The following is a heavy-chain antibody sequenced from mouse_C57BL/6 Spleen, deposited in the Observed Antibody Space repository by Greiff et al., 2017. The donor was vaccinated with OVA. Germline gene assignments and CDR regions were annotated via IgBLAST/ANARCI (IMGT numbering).Heavy chain of an antibody. Sequence: QVQLQQPGAELVRPGSSVKLSCKASGYTFTSYWMHWVKQRPIQGLEWIGNIDPSDSETHYNQKFKDKATLTVDKSSSTAYMQLSSLTSEDSAVYYCARWDGNYGYCDYWGQGTTLTVSS. J-gene: IGHJ2*01. D-gene: IGHD2-1*01. CDR2: IDPSDSET. CDR1: GYTFTSYW. CDR3: ARWDGNYGYCDY. V-gene: IGHV1-52*01.